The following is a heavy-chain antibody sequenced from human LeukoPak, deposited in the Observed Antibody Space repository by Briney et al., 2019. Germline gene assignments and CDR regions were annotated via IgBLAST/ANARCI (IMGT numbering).Heavy chain of an antibody. D-gene: IGHD3-22*01. J-gene: IGHJ4*02. CDR1: GFTFDDYA. CDR2: ISWNSGSI. CDR3: AKDPYYYDSSRFDY. V-gene: IGHV3-9*01. Sequence: GGSLRLSRAASGFTFDDYAMHWVRQAPGKGLEWVSGISWNSGSIGYADSVKGRFTISRDNAKNSLYLQMNSLRAEDTALYYCAKDPYYYDSSRFDYWGQGTLVTVSS.